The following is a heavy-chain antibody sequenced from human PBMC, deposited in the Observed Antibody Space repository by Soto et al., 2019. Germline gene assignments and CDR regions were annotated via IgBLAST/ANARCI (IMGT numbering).Heavy chain of an antibody. D-gene: IGHD1-26*01. CDR2: IYPGDSDT. CDR1: GYSFTSYW. V-gene: IGHV5-51*01. CDR3: ARQRGYSGSSDAFDI. J-gene: IGHJ3*02. Sequence: GESLKISCKGSGYSFTSYWIGWVRQMPGKGLEWMGIIYPGDSDTRYSPSFQGQVTISADKSISTAYLQWSSLKASDTAMYYCARQRGYSGSSDAFDIWGQGTRVTVSS.